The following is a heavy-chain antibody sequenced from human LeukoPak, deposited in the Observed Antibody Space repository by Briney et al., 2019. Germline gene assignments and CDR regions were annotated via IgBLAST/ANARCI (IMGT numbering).Heavy chain of an antibody. CDR3: ATRTNWTPDY. J-gene: IGHJ4*02. Sequence: GGSLRLSCAASGFTFSSYAMSWVRQAPGKGLEWVSAISGSGGSTYYADSVKGRFTISRDNSKNTLYLQTNSLRAEDTAVYYCATRTNWTPDYWGQGTLVTVSS. D-gene: IGHD1-1*01. CDR2: ISGSGGST. CDR1: GFTFSSYA. V-gene: IGHV3-23*01.